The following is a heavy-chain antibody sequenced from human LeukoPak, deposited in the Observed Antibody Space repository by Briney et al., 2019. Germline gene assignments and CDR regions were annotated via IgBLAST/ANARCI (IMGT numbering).Heavy chain of an antibody. D-gene: IGHD3-10*01. J-gene: IGHJ4*02. CDR2: IYPGDSDT. Sequence: GESLKISCKGSGYSFTSYWIGWVRQMPGKGLEWMGIIYPGDSDTRYSPSFQGQVTISADKSISTAYLQWSSLKASDTAMYYCARKVEYYGSGSYGGATDYWGQGTLVTVSS. V-gene: IGHV5-51*01. CDR1: GYSFTSYW. CDR3: ARKVEYYGSGSYGGATDY.